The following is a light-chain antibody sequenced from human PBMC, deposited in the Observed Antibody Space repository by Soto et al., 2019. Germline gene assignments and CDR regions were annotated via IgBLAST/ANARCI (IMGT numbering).Light chain of an antibody. V-gene: IGLV1-44*01. J-gene: IGLJ1*01. CDR1: SSNIGSNT. CDR3: ATWDDSLDGYV. Sequence: QSVLTQPPSASGTPGQRVMISCSGSSSNIGSNTVNWYQQLPGTAPKLLIYSHNQRPSGVPDRFSGSQSGTSASLAISGLQSEDEADYYCATWDDSLDGYVFGTGTKLTVL. CDR2: SHN.